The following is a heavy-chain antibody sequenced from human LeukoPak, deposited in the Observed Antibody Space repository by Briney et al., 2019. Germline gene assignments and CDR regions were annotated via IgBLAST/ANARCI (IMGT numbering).Heavy chain of an antibody. Sequence: SETLSLTCTVSGGSISSYYWSWIRQPAGKGLEWIGRIYTSGSTNYNPSLKSRVTISVDTSKNQFSLKLSSVTAADTAVYYCARGNRITMVRGVTTNWFDPWGQGTLVTVSS. CDR1: GGSISSYY. CDR2: IYTSGST. J-gene: IGHJ5*02. V-gene: IGHV4-4*07. CDR3: ARGNRITMVRGVTTNWFDP. D-gene: IGHD3-10*01.